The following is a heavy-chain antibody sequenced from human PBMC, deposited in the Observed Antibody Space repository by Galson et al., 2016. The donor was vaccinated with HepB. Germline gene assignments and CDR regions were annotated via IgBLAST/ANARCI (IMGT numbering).Heavy chain of an antibody. CDR1: GFNFNIYA. Sequence: SLRLSCAAFGFNFNIYAMAWVRQAPGKGLQWVSAISPRGTDTYYADSVMGRFSISRDNSKTTVYLQMDSLRAEDTAVYYCARDTYGAFDPWGQGALVTVSS. J-gene: IGHJ5*02. V-gene: IGHV3-23*01. CDR3: ARDTYGAFDP. D-gene: IGHD4-17*01. CDR2: ISPRGTDT.